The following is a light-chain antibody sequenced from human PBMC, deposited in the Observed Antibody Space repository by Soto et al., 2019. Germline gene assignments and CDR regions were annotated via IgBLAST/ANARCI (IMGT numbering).Light chain of an antibody. CDR1: QSVGSN. CDR2: EAS. CDR3: QQYNHWPPWT. Sequence: EVVMTQSPATVPVSLGGRVTLSCRASQSVGSNLAWYQQKPGQPPRLLIYEASNRDTGVPTRFSGSESGTEFTLTITSLQSEDFAVYYCQQYNHWPPWTFGQGTKVDIK. V-gene: IGKV3D-15*01. J-gene: IGKJ1*01.